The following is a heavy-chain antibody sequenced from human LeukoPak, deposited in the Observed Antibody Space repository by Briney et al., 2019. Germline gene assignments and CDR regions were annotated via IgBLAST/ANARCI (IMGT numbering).Heavy chain of an antibody. D-gene: IGHD3-10*01. J-gene: IGHJ5*02. Sequence: SETLPLTCTVSGGSISSGGYYWSWFRQHPGSGLEWIGYIFHSGSTYYNPSLRSRVVISVDTSKNQFSLRLSSVTAADTAVYFCARDGSGTSWFDPWGQGTQVTVSS. CDR3: ARDGSGTSWFDP. V-gene: IGHV4-31*03. CDR1: GGSISSGGYY. CDR2: IFHSGST.